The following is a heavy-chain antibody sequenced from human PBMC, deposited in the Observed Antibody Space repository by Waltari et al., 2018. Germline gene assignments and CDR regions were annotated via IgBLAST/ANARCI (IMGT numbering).Heavy chain of an antibody. CDR1: VGPISSGGYY. Sequence: QVQLQESGPGLVKPSQTLSLHCTVSVGPISSGGYYWCWSRLHPGKGLEWIGYIYYSGSTYYNPSLKSLVTISVGTSKNQFSLKLSSVTAADTAVYYCARGPYYYDSSGAPYFDYWGQGTLVTVSS. V-gene: IGHV4-31*01. J-gene: IGHJ4*02. CDR3: ARGPYYYDSSGAPYFDY. D-gene: IGHD3-22*01. CDR2: IYYSGST.